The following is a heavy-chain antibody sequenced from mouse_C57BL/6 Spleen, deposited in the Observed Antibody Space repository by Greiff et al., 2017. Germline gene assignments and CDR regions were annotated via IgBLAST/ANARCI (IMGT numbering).Heavy chain of an antibody. Sequence: EVQGVESGGGLVQPGGSLKLSCAASGFTFSDYYMYWVRQTPEKRLEWVAYISNGGGSTYYPDTVKGRFTISRDNAKNTLYLQMSRLKSEDTAMYYCARPSPFAYWGQGTLVTVSA. CDR1: GFTFSDYY. V-gene: IGHV5-12*01. J-gene: IGHJ3*01. CDR2: ISNGGGST. CDR3: ARPSPFAY.